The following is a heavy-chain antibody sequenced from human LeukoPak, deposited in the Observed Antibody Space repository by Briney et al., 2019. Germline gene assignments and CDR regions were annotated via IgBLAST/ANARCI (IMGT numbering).Heavy chain of an antibody. D-gene: IGHD6-19*01. J-gene: IGHJ4*02. CDR2: IYYSGST. CDR1: GGSISSYY. Sequence: SETLSLTCTVSGGSISSYYWSWIRQPPGKGLEWIGSIYYSGSTYYNPSLKSRVTISVDASKNQFSLKLSSVTAADTAVYYCARSVIAVAPNNYFDYWGQGTLVTVSS. CDR3: ARSVIAVAPNNYFDY. V-gene: IGHV4-59*12.